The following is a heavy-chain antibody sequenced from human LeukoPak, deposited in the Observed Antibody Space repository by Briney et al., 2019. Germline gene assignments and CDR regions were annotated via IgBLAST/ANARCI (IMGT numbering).Heavy chain of an antibody. V-gene: IGHV4-59*08. Sequence: SETLSLTCSVSGGSINSDYWNWIRQPPGKGLEWIGYIYHSGSTNYNPSLKSRVTISVDTSKNQFSLKLSSVTAADTAVYYCARHRASYFLQHWGQGTLVTVSS. J-gene: IGHJ1*01. CDR3: ARHRASYFLQH. D-gene: IGHD3-10*01. CDR1: GGSINSDY. CDR2: IYHSGST.